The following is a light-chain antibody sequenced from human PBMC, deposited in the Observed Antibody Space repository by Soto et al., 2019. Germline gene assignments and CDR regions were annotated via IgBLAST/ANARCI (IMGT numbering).Light chain of an antibody. J-gene: IGKJ1*01. CDR2: KAS. Sequence: DIQMTQSPSTLSASVGDRVTITCRASQSINTWLAWYQQRPGKAPKLLIYKASSLESGVPSRFSVSGSGTECTLSISRLEPDDFATYYCQQYDSYPRTFGQGTKVEIK. CDR1: QSINTW. V-gene: IGKV1-5*03. CDR3: QQYDSYPRT.